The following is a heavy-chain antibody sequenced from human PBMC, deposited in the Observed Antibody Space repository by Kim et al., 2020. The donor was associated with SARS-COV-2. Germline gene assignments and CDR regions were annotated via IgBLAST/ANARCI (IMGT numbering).Heavy chain of an antibody. D-gene: IGHD1-20*01. Sequence: PSFQGPVTISADKSISTAYLQWSSLKASDTAMYYCARGGYNWNYYGMDVWGQGTTVTVSS. V-gene: IGHV5-51*01. J-gene: IGHJ6*02. CDR3: ARGGYNWNYYGMDV.